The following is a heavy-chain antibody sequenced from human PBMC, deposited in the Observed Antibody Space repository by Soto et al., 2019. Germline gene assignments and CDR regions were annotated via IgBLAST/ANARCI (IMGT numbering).Heavy chain of an antibody. CDR3: ARAPPRGIAAPGTWGSGMDV. Sequence: QVQVVESGGGVVQPGRSLRLSCAASGFSFSSYAMHWVRQAPGKGLEWVAVISYDGNNKYYADSVKGGITISRDSSKNMVYLQMSSLRPEETAVYYCARAPPRGIAAPGTWGSGMDVWGQGTTVTVSS. CDR1: GFSFSSYA. V-gene: IGHV3-30-3*01. J-gene: IGHJ6*02. D-gene: IGHD6-13*01. CDR2: ISYDGNNK.